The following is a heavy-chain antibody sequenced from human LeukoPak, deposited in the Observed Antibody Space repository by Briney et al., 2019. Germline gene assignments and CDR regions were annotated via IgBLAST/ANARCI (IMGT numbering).Heavy chain of an antibody. CDR1: GYTFTNYD. CDR2: INVGKGNT. V-gene: IGHV1-3*01. Sequence: ASVKVSCKASGYTFTNYDMHWVRQAPGQRLEWMGWINVGKGNTKYSEKFRGRVTMTRDTSASTVYMELSSLRSEDTVIYYCARDKAGPDYWGQGTLVTVSS. CDR3: ARDKAGPDY. D-gene: IGHD6-19*01. J-gene: IGHJ4*02.